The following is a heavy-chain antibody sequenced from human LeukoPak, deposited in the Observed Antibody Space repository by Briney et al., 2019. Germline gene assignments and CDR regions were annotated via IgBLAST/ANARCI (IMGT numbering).Heavy chain of an antibody. CDR1: GFTFSTYW. D-gene: IGHD3-10*01. CDR3: ARGPAMVRGVIIETGY. J-gene: IGHJ4*02. V-gene: IGHV3-7*01. Sequence: GGSLRLSCAASGFTFSTYWMTWVRQAPEKGLEWVANTKPDGSETYYLDSVRGRFTISRDNAKNSLYLQMNSLRAEDTAVYYCARGPAMVRGVIIETGYWGQGTLVTVSS. CDR2: TKPDGSET.